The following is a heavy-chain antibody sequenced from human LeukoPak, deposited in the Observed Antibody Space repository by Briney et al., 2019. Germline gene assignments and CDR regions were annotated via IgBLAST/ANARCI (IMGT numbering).Heavy chain of an antibody. Sequence: GGSLRLSCAASGFTFDDYAMHWGRQAPGKGLEWVSGISWNSGSIGYADSVKGRFTISRDNAKNSLYLQMNSLRAEDTALYYCAKDEGGSGSYYNGGSYFDYWGQGTLVTVSS. J-gene: IGHJ4*02. CDR2: ISWNSGSI. CDR3: AKDEGGSGSYYNGGSYFDY. CDR1: GFTFDDYA. D-gene: IGHD3-10*01. V-gene: IGHV3-9*01.